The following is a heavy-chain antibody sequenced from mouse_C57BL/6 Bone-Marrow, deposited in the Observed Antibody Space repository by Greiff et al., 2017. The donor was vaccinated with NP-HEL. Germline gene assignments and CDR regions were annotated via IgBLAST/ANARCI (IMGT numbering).Heavy chain of an antibody. CDR2: IWWDDDK. V-gene: IGHV8-8*01. CDR1: GFSLSTFGMG. D-gene: IGHD2-1*01. CDR3: ARIPPLYGKDAMDY. J-gene: IGHJ4*01. Sequence: QVTLKECGPGILQPSQTLSLTCSFSGFSLSTFGMGVGWIRQPSGKGLEWLAHIWWDDDKYYNPALKSRLTISKDTSKNQVFLKIANVDTADTATYYCARIPPLYGKDAMDYWGQGTSVTVSS.